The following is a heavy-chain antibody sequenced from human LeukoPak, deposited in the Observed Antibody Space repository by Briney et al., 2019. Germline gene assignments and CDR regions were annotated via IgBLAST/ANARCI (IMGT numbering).Heavy chain of an antibody. CDR1: GYTYTSYD. CDR3: AREGSGSYWFDP. J-gene: IGHJ5*02. Sequence: ASVKVSCKASGYTYTSYDINWVRQATGQGLEWMGWMNPNSGNTGYAQKFQGRVTITRNTSISTAYMELSSLRPEDTAVYYCAREGSGSYWFDPWGQGTLVPSPQ. CDR2: MNPNSGNT. V-gene: IGHV1-8*01. D-gene: IGHD1-26*01.